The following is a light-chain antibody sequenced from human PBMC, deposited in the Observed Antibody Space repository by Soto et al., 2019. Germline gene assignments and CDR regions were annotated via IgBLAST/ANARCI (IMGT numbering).Light chain of an antibody. Sequence: DIVMNQSPDSLAVSLVERATINCKSSQGVLYSSNNKNYLAWYQQKPGQPPKLLIYWASTRESGVPDRFSGSGSGTDLALTISSLQAEGVAVYYCQQYYSSPFTFGPGSKVDI. J-gene: IGKJ3*01. V-gene: IGKV4-1*01. CDR1: QGVLYSSNNKNY. CDR2: WAS. CDR3: QQYYSSPFT.